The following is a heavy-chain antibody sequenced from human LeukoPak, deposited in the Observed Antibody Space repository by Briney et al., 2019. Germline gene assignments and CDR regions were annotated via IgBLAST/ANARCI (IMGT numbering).Heavy chain of an antibody. CDR1: GFIFHTYA. V-gene: IGHV3-23*01. Sequence: SWGSLRLSFAASGFIFHTYAMGWVRQAPGKGPVWVPAISGGVARTYYADPVTGRFTITRDNPKTTLYLQMHSLRAEATAVYYCAKVSDYDILTGYSYYFDYWGQGTLVTVSS. CDR2: ISGGVART. CDR3: AKVSDYDILTGYSYYFDY. D-gene: IGHD3-9*01. J-gene: IGHJ4*02.